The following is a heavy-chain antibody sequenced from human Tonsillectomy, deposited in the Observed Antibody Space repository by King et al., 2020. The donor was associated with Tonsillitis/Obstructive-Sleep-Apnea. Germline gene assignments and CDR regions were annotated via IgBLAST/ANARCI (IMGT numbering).Heavy chain of an antibody. D-gene: IGHD2-2*01. CDR3: AKDGCSGSSCFSPWFDY. J-gene: IGHJ4*02. CDR1: GLTFNNYA. CDR2: VSGRGGSR. Sequence: VQLVESGGALVQPGGSLRLSCAASGLTFNNYAMSWVRQAPGKGLEWVSTVSGRGGSRYYADSVWGRFTISRDNSENTLYLQMNSLRGEDTAVYYCAKDGCSGSSCFSPWFDYWGQGTLVTVSS. V-gene: IGHV3-23*04.